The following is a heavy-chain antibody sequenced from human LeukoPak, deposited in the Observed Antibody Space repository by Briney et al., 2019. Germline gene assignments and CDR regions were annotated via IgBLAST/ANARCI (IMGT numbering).Heavy chain of an antibody. Sequence: PSETVSLPCAVYGGSFSGYYWTWIRQPPGKGLGWIGEINHSGRTNSNPSLKSRVTISVDTSKNQFSLKLSSVTAADTAVYYCARAISGSFRTSYYFDDCGQATLVTASP. D-gene: IGHD6-13*01. CDR2: INHSGRT. CDR3: ARAISGSFRTSYYFDD. V-gene: IGHV4-34*01. CDR1: GGSFSGYY. J-gene: IGHJ4*01.